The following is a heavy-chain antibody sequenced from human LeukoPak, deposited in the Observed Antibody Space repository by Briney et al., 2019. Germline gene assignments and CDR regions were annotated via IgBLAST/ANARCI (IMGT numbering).Heavy chain of an antibody. CDR3: ARRYCTDGVCYHDRGAFDI. Sequence: EASVKVSCKASGYTFTGYYMHWVRQAPGQGLEWMGWINPNSGGTNYAQKFQGRVTMTRDTSISTAYMELSSLRSEDTAVYYCARRYCTDGVCYHDRGAFDIWGQGTMVTVSS. J-gene: IGHJ3*02. D-gene: IGHD2-8*01. CDR2: INPNSGGT. CDR1: GYTFTGYY. V-gene: IGHV1-2*02.